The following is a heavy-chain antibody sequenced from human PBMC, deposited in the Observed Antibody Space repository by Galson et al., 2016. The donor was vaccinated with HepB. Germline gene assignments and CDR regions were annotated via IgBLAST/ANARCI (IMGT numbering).Heavy chain of an antibody. J-gene: IGHJ4*02. CDR1: GFTFSTYV. V-gene: IGHV3-23*01. CDR3: AKDRDHFGDYVFDY. CDR2: ISGYGHST. Sequence: SLRLSCAASGFTFSTYVMSWVRQAPGKGLEWVSGISGYGHSTYYADSVKGRFTISRDNSKNTLYLQMNSLRADDTALYYCAKDRDHFGDYVFDYWGQGTLVTVSS. D-gene: IGHD4-17*01.